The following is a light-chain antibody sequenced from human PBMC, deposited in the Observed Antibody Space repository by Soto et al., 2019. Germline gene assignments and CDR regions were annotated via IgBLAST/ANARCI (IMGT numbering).Light chain of an antibody. CDR3: QQYYSYPFT. CDR2: GAS. CDR1: QSVNSH. J-gene: IGKJ3*01. V-gene: IGKV3-15*01. Sequence: IVMTQSPATLPVSPGERATLSCRTSQSVNSHLAWYQHKPGQAPRLLIYGASSRATGIPTRFSGSGSGTEFTLTISCLQSEDFATYYCQQYYSYPFTFGPGTKVDIK.